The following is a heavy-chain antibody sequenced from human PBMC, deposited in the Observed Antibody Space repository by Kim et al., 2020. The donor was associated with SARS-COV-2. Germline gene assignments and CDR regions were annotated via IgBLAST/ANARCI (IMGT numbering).Heavy chain of an antibody. CDR1: GFTFSRRA. J-gene: IGHJ4*02. Sequence: GGSLRLSCAASGFTFSRRAMSWVRQVPGKGLEWIASVNNNNNPYYADSVKGRFTVSREITKDTLYLQMNSLRADDTALYYCAKDHPSSGWPTFDSWGQGTLVAVSS. D-gene: IGHD6-19*01. CDR3: AKDHPSSGWPTFDS. CDR2: VNNNNNP. V-gene: IGHV3-23*05.